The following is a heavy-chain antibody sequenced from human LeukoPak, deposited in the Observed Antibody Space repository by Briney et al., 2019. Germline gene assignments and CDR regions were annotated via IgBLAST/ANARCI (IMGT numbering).Heavy chain of an antibody. V-gene: IGHV3-74*01. J-gene: IGHJ4*02. CDR3: ALYSYGSDYFDY. CDR1: GLTFSSYW. D-gene: IGHD5-18*01. Sequence: GGSLRLSCAASGLTFSSYWMHWVRQAPGKGLVWVSRINSDGSSTSYADSVKGRFTISRDNAKNTLYLQMNSLRAEDTAVYYCALYSYGSDYFDYWGQGTLVTVSS. CDR2: INSDGSST.